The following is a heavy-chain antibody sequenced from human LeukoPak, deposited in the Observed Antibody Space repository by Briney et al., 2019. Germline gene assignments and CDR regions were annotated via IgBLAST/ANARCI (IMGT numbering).Heavy chain of an antibody. CDR2: ISSSSSTI. CDR3: ARVDYSNYLLIYYYYYMDV. V-gene: IGHV3-48*01. CDR1: GFTFSSYS. Sequence: GGSLRLSCAASGFTFSSYSMNWVRQAPGQGLEWVSCISSSSSTIYYADSVKGRFTISRDNAKNSLYLQMNSLRAEDTAVYYCARVDYSNYLLIYYYYYMDVWGKGTTVTVSS. D-gene: IGHD4-11*01. J-gene: IGHJ6*03.